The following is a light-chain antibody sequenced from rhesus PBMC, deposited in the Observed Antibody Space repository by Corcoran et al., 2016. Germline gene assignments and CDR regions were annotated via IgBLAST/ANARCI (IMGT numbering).Light chain of an antibody. V-gene: IGKV1-25*01. J-gene: IGKJ2*01. CDR3: QQYHSLPYS. CDR2: YVT. CDR1: QGISSY. Sequence: DIQMTQSPSSLSASVGDRVTITCRASQGISSYLAWYQQKAGEAPRVLIYYVTTLQTGVPSRVSGSGSGTEFSLSISGLQPEEFATYFCQQYHSLPYSFGQGTTVEIK.